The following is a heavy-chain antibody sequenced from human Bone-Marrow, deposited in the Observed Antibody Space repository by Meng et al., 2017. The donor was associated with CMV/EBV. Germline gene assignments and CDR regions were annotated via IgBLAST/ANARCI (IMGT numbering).Heavy chain of an antibody. Sequence: SETLSLTCTVSGDSVSSGSAYWGWIRQPPGKGLEWIANIHYSGNTFHYPSLKSRVTISLDTSNNHFSLKLTSVTAADTAVYYCARAPHYYDSSGYYAVYDYWGQGTLVTVSS. CDR3: ARAPHYYDSSGYYAVYDY. J-gene: IGHJ4*02. CDR1: GDSVSSGSAY. CDR2: IHYSGNT. D-gene: IGHD3-22*01. V-gene: IGHV4-39*07.